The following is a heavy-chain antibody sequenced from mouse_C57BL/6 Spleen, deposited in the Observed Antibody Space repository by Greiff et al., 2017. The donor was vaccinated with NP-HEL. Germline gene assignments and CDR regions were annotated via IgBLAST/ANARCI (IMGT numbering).Heavy chain of an antibody. J-gene: IGHJ1*03. CDR2: IWSGGST. V-gene: IGHV2-2*01. D-gene: IGHD2-3*01. CDR1: GFSLTSYG. Sequence: QVQLKESGPGLVQPSQSLSITCTVSGFSLTSYGVHWVRQSPGKGLEWLGVIWSGGSTDYNAAFISRLSISKDNSKSQVFFRMNSLQADDTAIYCCASLDGYHWYFDVWGTGTTVTVSS. CDR3: ASLDGYHWYFDV.